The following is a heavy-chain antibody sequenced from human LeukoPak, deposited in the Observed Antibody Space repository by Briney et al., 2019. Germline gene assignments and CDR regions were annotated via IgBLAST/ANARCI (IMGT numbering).Heavy chain of an antibody. CDR3: ARVNWAAFDT. V-gene: IGHV3-53*04. CDR2: IYNDGNT. J-gene: IGHJ4*02. CDR1: GFTVSSNY. D-gene: IGHD7-27*01. Sequence: PGGSLRLSCAASGFTVSSNYMSWVRQAPGKGLEWVSLIYNDGNTYYADSVKGRFTITRHSSKNSLYLQMNSLEPEDTAVYYCARVNWAAFDTWGQGTLVTVPS.